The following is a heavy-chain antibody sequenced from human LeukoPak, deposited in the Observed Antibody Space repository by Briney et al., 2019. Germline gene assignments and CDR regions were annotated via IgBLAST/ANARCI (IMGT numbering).Heavy chain of an antibody. J-gene: IGHJ4*02. Sequence: SETLSLTCTVSGGSISNNDYFWGWIRQPPGKGLEWIGNVDSNGRTHYNPSLMGRVTTYGDKSKNEFSLKLTSVTAADTAVYYCARLDVSLAHISGSFPDNWGQGILVTVSS. CDR2: VDSNGRT. D-gene: IGHD3-10*01. V-gene: IGHV4-39*01. CDR1: GGSISNNDYF. CDR3: ARLDVSLAHISGSFPDN.